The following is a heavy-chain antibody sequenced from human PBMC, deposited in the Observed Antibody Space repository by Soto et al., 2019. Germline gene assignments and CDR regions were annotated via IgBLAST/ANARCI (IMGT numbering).Heavy chain of an antibody. J-gene: IGHJ4*02. D-gene: IGHD5-12*01. V-gene: IGHV1-69*13. CDR2: IIPIFGTA. Sequence: SVKVSCKASGGTFSSYAISWVRQAPGQGLEWMGGIIPIFGTANYAQKFQGRVTITADESTSTAYMELSSLRSEDTAVYYCARIRDGYNSNFDYWGQGTLVTVSS. CDR1: GGTFSSYA. CDR3: ARIRDGYNSNFDY.